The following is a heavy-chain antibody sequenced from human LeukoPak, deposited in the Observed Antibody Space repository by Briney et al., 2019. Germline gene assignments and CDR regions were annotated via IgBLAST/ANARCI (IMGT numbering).Heavy chain of an antibody. CDR2: IYYSGST. CDR1: GGSISSSSYY. J-gene: IGHJ4*02. CDR3: AGLNYDFWSGYK. V-gene: IGHV4-39*01. D-gene: IGHD3-3*01. Sequence: SETLSLTCTVSGGSISSSSYYWGWIRQPPGKGREWIGSIYYSGSTYYNPSLKSRVTISVDTSKNQFSLKLSSVTAADTAVYYCAGLNYDFWSGYKWGQGTLVTVSS.